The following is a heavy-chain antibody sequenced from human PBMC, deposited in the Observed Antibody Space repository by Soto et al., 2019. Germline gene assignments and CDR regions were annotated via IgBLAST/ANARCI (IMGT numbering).Heavy chain of an antibody. Sequence: GASVKVSCKASGYTFTIYYMHWVRRAPLQGLEWMGIINPSGGSTSYAQKFQGRVTMTRDTSTSTVYMELSSLRSEDTAVYYCASGAYDILTGYHREYWGQGTLVTVSS. CDR1: GYTFTIYY. J-gene: IGHJ4*02. CDR3: ASGAYDILTGYHREY. V-gene: IGHV1-46*01. CDR2: INPSGGST. D-gene: IGHD3-9*01.